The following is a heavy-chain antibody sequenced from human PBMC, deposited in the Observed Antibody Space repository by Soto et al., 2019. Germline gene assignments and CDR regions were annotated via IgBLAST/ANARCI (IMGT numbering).Heavy chain of an antibody. CDR3: ARRDGYYPYYYYGMDV. D-gene: IGHD3-3*01. Sequence: PGEPLKISCKGSGYSFTSYWIGWVRQMPGKGLEWMGIIYPGDSDTRYSPSFQGQVTISADKSISTAYLQWSSLKASDTAMYYCARRDGYYPYYYYGMDVWGQGTTVTVSS. CDR2: IYPGDSDT. J-gene: IGHJ6*02. V-gene: IGHV5-51*01. CDR1: GYSFTSYW.